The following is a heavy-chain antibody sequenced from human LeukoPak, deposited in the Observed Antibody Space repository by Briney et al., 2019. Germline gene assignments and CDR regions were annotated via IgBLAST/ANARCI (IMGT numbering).Heavy chain of an antibody. Sequence: SSETLSLTCTVSGGSISSSSYYWGWIRQPPGKGLEWIGSIYYSGSTYYNPSLKSRVTISVDTSKNQFSLKLSSVTAADTAVYYCARDATGTTPVSWFDPWGQGTLVTVSS. CDR1: GGSISSSSYY. V-gene: IGHV4-39*07. CDR2: IYYSGST. D-gene: IGHD1-1*01. CDR3: ARDATGTTPVSWFDP. J-gene: IGHJ5*02.